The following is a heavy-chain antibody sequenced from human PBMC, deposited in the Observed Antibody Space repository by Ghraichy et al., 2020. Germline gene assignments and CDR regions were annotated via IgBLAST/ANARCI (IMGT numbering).Heavy chain of an antibody. CDR2: IYSGGST. Sequence: GGSLRLSCAASGFTVSSNYMSWVRQAPGKGLEWVSVIYSGGSTYYADSVKGRFTISRDNSKNTLHLQMNSLRVEDTAVYYCARDRSSGWPVLEYYGMDVWGQGTTVTVSS. CDR1: GFTVSSNY. V-gene: IGHV3-66*01. J-gene: IGHJ6*02. CDR3: ARDRSSGWPVLEYYGMDV. D-gene: IGHD6-19*01.